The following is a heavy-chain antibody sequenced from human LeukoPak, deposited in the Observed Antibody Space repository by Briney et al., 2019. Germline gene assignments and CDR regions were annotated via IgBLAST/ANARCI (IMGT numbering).Heavy chain of an antibody. V-gene: IGHV4-34*01. Sequence: SETLSLTGAVYGGSFSGYYWSWVRQPPGKGLEWIGEINHSGSTNYNPSLKSRVTISVDTSKNQFSLRLSSVTAADTAVYYCARGSPGGNSNWFDPWGQGTLVTVSS. D-gene: IGHD2/OR15-2a*01. CDR1: GGSFSGYY. J-gene: IGHJ5*02. CDR2: INHSGST. CDR3: ARGSPGGNSNWFDP.